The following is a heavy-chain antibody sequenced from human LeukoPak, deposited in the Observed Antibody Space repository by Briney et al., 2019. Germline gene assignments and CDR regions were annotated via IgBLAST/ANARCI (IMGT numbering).Heavy chain of an antibody. D-gene: IGHD3-22*01. Sequence: SETLSLTCTVSGGSISSSGYYWGWIHQPPGKGLEWIGTVYYTGSTYYNPSLKSRVTTSEDTSRNQFSLKLNSVTAADTAVYYCARGSGTYYYDSGGYLNWFDPWGQGILVTVSS. CDR1: GGSISSSGYY. CDR2: VYYTGST. J-gene: IGHJ5*02. CDR3: ARGSGTYYYDSGGYLNWFDP. V-gene: IGHV4-39*01.